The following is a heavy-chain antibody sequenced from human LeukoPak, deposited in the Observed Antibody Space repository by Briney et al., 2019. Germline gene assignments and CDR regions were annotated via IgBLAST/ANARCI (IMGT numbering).Heavy chain of an antibody. CDR3: AREEIGRPQRSYYY. Sequence: GASVKVSCKASGYTFTSYAISWVRQAPGQGLEWMGWISTYNGNTNYAQKLQDRVTMTTDTSTSTAYMELRSLRSDDTAVYYCAREEIGRPQRSYYYWGQGTLVTVSS. D-gene: IGHD5-24*01. V-gene: IGHV1-18*01. J-gene: IGHJ4*02. CDR2: ISTYNGNT. CDR1: GYTFTSYA.